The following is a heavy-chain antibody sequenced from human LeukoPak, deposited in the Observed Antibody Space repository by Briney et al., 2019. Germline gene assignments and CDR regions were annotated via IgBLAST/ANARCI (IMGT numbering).Heavy chain of an antibody. CDR2: INHSGST. CDR3: VRNFDN. CDR1: DESFSAHF. V-gene: IGHV4-34*01. J-gene: IGHJ4*02. Sequence: SETLSLTCVVDDESFSAHFWSFIRQPPGKGLEWIGEINHSGSTNYSPSLRSRITISVDTSMKHFSLRLTSVTAADSAIYYCVRNFDNWGQGTLVTVSS.